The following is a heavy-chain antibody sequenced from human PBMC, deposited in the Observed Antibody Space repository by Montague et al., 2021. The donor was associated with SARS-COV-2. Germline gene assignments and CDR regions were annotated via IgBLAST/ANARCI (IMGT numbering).Heavy chain of an antibody. J-gene: IGHJ5*02. CDR2: INGGSSVM. CDR3: APAVPVADDS. Sequence: SLRLSCAASGFNFGVYEMNWVCQTPGKGLEWVSYINGGSSVMYYADSVMGRFTISRDNAESSLYLQMNSLRAEDTAVYYCAPAVPVADDSWGQGTLVTVSS. CDR1: GFNFGVYE. V-gene: IGHV3-48*03. D-gene: IGHD2-2*01.